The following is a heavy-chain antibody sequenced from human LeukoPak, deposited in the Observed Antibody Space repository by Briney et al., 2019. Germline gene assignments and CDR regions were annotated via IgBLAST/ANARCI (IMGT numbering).Heavy chain of an antibody. J-gene: IGHJ3*02. CDR1: GFSFSSYW. D-gene: IGHD3-10*01. V-gene: IGHV3-15*01. CDR3: TTEGSIYGNHALDI. Sequence: GGSLRLSCAASGFSFSSYWMSWVRQAPGKGLEWVGHIKRKSDGGTTDYGAPVQGRFTISRDDSKNTLYIQMNNLEVEDTAVYFCTTEGSIYGNHALDIWGQGTMVTVSS. CDR2: IKRKSDGGTT.